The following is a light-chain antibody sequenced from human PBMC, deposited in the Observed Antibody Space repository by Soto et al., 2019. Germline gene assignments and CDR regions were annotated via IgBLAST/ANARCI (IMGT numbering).Light chain of an antibody. Sequence: DIQMTQSPSSLSASVGDRVTITCRASQSISTYLNWYQQKPGKAPKLLIYAASSLQSGVPSGFSGSGSGTYFTRTISSLQPEDFATYYCQHSYSTPWTFGQGTKVDIK. V-gene: IGKV1-39*01. CDR2: AAS. CDR1: QSISTY. CDR3: QHSYSTPWT. J-gene: IGKJ1*01.